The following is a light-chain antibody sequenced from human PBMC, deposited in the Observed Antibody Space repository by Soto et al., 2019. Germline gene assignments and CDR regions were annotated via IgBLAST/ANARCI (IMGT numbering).Light chain of an antibody. V-gene: IGLV2-14*03. Sequence: QSALTQPASVSGSPGQSITISCTGTSSDVGAYNYVSWYQQHPGKAPKLMIYDVSSRPSGVSDRFSGSKSGNTASLTISGLQAADEADYYCSSYTSSSTGVFGGGTKLTVL. CDR3: SSYTSSSTGV. J-gene: IGLJ3*02. CDR1: SSDVGAYNY. CDR2: DVS.